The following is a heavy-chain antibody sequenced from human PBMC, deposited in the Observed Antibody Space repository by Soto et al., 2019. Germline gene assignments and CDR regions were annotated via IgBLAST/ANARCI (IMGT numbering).Heavy chain of an antibody. J-gene: IGHJ4*02. Sequence: GSLRLSCAASGFTFSSYAMSWVRQAPGKGLEWVSAISGSGGSTYYADSVKGRFTISRDNSKNTLYLQMNSLRAEDTAVYYCAKDLIVDYYGSGSYYPHFDYWGQGTLVTVSS. V-gene: IGHV3-23*01. CDR3: AKDLIVDYYGSGSYYPHFDY. CDR2: ISGSGGST. CDR1: GFTFSSYA. D-gene: IGHD3-10*01.